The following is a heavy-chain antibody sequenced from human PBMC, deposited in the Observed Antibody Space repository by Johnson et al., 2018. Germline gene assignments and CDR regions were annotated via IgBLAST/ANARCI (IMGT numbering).Heavy chain of an antibody. J-gene: IGHJ6*03. CDR2: ISSSSSYI. CDR3: ARDGSGWDYYYYYYMDV. V-gene: IGHV3-21*01. Sequence: VQLVQSGGGLVKPGGSLRLSCAASGFTFSSYSMNWVRQAPGKGLEWVSSISSSSSYIYYADSVKGRFTISRDNAKNSLYLQMNSLRAEDTAVYYCARDGSGWDYYYYYYMDVWGKGTTVTVSS. CDR1: GFTFSSYS. D-gene: IGHD6-19*01.